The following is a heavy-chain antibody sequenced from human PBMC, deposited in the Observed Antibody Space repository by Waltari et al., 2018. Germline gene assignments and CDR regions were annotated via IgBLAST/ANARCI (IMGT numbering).Heavy chain of an antibody. Sequence: QVQLVESGGGVVQPGRSLRLSCAASGFTFSSYGMHWVRQAPGKGLEWVAVIWYDGSNKYYADSVKGRFTISRDNSKNTLYLQMNSLRAEDTAVYYCARGSGYYGMDVWGQGTTVTVSS. CDR3: ARGSGYYGMDV. J-gene: IGHJ6*02. V-gene: IGHV3-33*01. CDR2: IWYDGSNK. CDR1: GFTFSSYG.